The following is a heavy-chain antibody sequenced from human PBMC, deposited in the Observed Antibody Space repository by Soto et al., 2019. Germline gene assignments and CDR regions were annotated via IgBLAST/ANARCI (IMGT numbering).Heavy chain of an antibody. V-gene: IGHV4-39*01. CDR2: INHSGST. Sequence: SETLSLTCRVSDGSMNSDSSYWGWIRQPPGKGLEWIGVINHSGSTYHNLSLRGRVTMSVDASRNQFSLKLTSMTAADTAVYYCARLGGYVSVGYYYLWDSWGQGTLVTVSS. D-gene: IGHD3-22*01. CDR3: ARLGGYVSVGYYYLWDS. J-gene: IGHJ4*02. CDR1: DGSMNSDSSY.